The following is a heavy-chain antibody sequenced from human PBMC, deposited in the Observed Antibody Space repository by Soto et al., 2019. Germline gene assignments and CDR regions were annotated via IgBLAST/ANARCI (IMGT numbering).Heavy chain of an antibody. CDR2: IIPILGIA. V-gene: IGHV1-69*02. D-gene: IGHD3-22*01. Sequence: QVQLVQSGAEVKKPGSSVKVSCKASGGTFSSYTISWVRQAPGQGLEWMGRIIPILGIANYAQKFQGRVTITANKSTSTAYMELSSLRSEDTAVYYCARAHGLSDYDSSGLHTINWFDPWGQGTLVTVSS. J-gene: IGHJ5*02. CDR1: GGTFSSYT. CDR3: ARAHGLSDYDSSGLHTINWFDP.